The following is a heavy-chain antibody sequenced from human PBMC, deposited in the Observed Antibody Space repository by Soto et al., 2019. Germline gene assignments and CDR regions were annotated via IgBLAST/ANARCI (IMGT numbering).Heavy chain of an antibody. V-gene: IGHV4-31*11. J-gene: IGHJ6*02. CDR2: IYNRGGT. Sequence: PSETLSLTCVVSGGSINRGDFFWNWIRQHPERGLEWIGYIYNRGGTFYNPSLESRVTISLDTSKNQFPLKLSSVTAADTAVYYCARGSSIAGLYYGMDVWGQGTTVT. CDR1: GGSINRGDFF. D-gene: IGHD6-6*01. CDR3: ARGSSIAGLYYGMDV.